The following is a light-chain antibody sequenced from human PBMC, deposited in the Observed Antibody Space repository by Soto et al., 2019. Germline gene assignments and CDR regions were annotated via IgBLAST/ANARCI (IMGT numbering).Light chain of an antibody. Sequence: EIVMTQSPATLSVSPGARATLSCRASQSVSSNLAWYQQKPGQAPRLLIYGASTRATGIPARFSGSGSGTEFTLTISSLQSEDFAVYYCQQYNNWPRTFGQGTKVAIK. CDR2: GAS. CDR3: QQYNNWPRT. CDR1: QSVSSN. J-gene: IGKJ1*01. V-gene: IGKV3-15*01.